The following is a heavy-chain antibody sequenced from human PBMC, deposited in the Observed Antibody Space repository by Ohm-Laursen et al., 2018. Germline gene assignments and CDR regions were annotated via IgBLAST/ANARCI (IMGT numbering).Heavy chain of an antibody. CDR1: GFSLTNTRVG. CDR3: ARISRYNYDFDY. CDR2: IFSNDQE. V-gene: IGHV2-26*01. D-gene: IGHD5-18*01. J-gene: IGHJ4*02. Sequence: TQTLTLTCTVSGFSLTNTRVGVSWILQPPGKALEWLAHIFSNDQESYNTSLKSRLTISKDTSKSQVVLTMTNMDPVDTATYYCARISRYNYDFDYWGQGTLVTVSS.